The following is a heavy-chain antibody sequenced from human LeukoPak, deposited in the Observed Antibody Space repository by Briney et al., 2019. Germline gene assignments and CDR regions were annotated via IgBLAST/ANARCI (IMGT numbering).Heavy chain of an antibody. Sequence: GGTLRLSCAASGFTLSGFYKTWIRQAPGGGREWFADIITTGSDISYADSVKGRFTISRDNVKISLYLQMNSLTAEDTAVYYCAKTARTLDYWGQGTLVTVSS. CDR3: AKTARTLDY. J-gene: IGHJ4*02. V-gene: IGHV3-11*01. CDR2: IITTGSDI. CDR1: GFTLSGFY. D-gene: IGHD1/OR15-1a*01.